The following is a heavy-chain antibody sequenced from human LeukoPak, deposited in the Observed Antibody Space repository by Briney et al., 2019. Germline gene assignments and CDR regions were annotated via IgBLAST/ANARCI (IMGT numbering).Heavy chain of an antibody. V-gene: IGHV4-61*02. CDR1: GGSISSGSYY. CDR3: ASNYYGSGSYYPNDY. J-gene: IGHJ4*02. Sequence: SETLSLTCTVSGGSISSGSYYWSWIRQPAGKGLEWIGRIYTSGSTNYNPSLKSRATISVDTTKNQFSLKLSSVTAADTAVYYCASNYYGSGSYYPNDYWGQGTLVTVSS. CDR2: IYTSGST. D-gene: IGHD3-10*01.